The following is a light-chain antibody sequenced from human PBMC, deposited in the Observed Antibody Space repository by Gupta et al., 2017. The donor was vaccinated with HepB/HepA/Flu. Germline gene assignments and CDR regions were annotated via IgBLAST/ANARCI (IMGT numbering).Light chain of an antibody. Sequence: QSALTQLASVSGSPGPPITMSCTATSSDVGGYNYVSWYQQHPGKAPKLMIYNVSNRPSGVSNRFSGSKSGNTASLTISGLQAEDEADYYCSSYTSSSTLGVFGTGTKVTVL. CDR3: SSYTSSSTLGV. CDR2: NVS. V-gene: IGLV2-14*01. J-gene: IGLJ1*01. CDR1: SSDVGGYNY.